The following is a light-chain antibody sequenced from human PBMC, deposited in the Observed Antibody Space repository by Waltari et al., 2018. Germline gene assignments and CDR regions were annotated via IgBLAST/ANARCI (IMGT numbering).Light chain of an antibody. CDR3: QQSYSFPET. V-gene: IGKV1-39*01. Sequence: DIQMTQSPSSLSASVGDRVTVTCRASQGIRNFLNWYQQKPGKAPKRLIYTASTLQSGVPSRCSGDGSGTEFTLTISSLQPEDFATYYCQQSYSFPETFGPGTKVDV. J-gene: IGKJ3*01. CDR2: TAS. CDR1: QGIRNF.